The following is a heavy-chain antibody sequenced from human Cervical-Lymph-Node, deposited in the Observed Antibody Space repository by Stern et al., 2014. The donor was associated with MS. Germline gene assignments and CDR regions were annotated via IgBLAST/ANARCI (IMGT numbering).Heavy chain of an antibody. V-gene: IGHV1-8*01. D-gene: IGHD3-10*01. CDR1: GYTFTSYD. Sequence: DQLVESGAEVKKPGASVKVSCKASGYTFTSYDINWVRQATGQGLEWMGWMNPNSGNTGYAQKFQGRVTMTRNTSISTAYMELSSLRSEDTAVYYCARDTMVRARDCFDPWGQGTLVTVSS. CDR2: MNPNSGNT. J-gene: IGHJ5*02. CDR3: ARDTMVRARDCFDP.